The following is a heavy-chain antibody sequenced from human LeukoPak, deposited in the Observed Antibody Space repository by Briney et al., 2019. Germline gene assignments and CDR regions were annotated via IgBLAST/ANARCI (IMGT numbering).Heavy chain of an antibody. CDR2: INHSGST. D-gene: IGHD6-13*01. Sequence: SETLSLTCAVYGGSFSGYYWSWIRQPPGKGLEWIGEINHSGSTNYNPSLKSRVTTSVDTSKNQFSLKLSSVTAADTAVYYCARPQYSSSWYRRGKGDNWFDPWGQGTLVTVSS. CDR3: ARPQYSSSWYRRGKGDNWFDP. V-gene: IGHV4-34*01. J-gene: IGHJ5*02. CDR1: GGSFSGYY.